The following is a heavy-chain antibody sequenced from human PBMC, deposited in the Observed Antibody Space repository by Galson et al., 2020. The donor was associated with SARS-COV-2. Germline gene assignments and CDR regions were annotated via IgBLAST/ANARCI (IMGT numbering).Heavy chain of an antibody. Sequence: GESLKISCAASGFTFSSYGMHWVRQAPGKGLEWVAVIWYDGSNKYYADSVKGRFTISRDNSKNPLYLQMNSLVAEDTAVYYCARDLYSSSWDVCIDYWGQGTLVTVSS. J-gene: IGHJ4*02. CDR1: GFTFSSYG. D-gene: IGHD6-13*01. V-gene: IGHV3-33*01. CDR2: IWYDGSNK. CDR3: ARDLYSSSWDVCIDY.